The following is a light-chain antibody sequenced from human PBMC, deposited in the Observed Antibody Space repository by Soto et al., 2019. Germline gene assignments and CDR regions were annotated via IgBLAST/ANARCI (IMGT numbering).Light chain of an antibody. CDR1: ESIRSY. CDR3: QQSFSTPRFT. CDR2: GAY. V-gene: IGKV1-39*01. J-gene: IGKJ3*01. Sequence: DIHMTRSPSTLTASVGDRVTITCRASESIRSYLNWYQQKPGKAPKLMIYGAYSLQSGVPSRFSGGGSGTDFTLTISSLQPEDFATYYCQQSFSTPRFTCGPGTKVDIK.